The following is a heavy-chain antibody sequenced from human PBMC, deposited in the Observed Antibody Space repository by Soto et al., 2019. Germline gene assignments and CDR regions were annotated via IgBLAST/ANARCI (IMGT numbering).Heavy chain of an antibody. CDR1: GGSIISSHW. Sequence: SETLSLTCAVSGGSIISSHWWTWVRQSPGKGLEWVGEIYHNGTTNYNPSFKSRLTISVDTSKNQFSLKLSSVTAADTAVYYCARAGQRTGTTGPYYGMDVWGQGTTVTVSS. V-gene: IGHV4-4*02. CDR2: IYHNGTT. J-gene: IGHJ6*02. CDR3: ARAGQRTGTTGPYYGMDV. D-gene: IGHD1-1*01.